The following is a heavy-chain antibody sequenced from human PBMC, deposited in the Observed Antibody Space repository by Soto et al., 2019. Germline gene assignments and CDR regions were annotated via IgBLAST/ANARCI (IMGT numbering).Heavy chain of an antibody. CDR3: ARDLENNGYSYGLPDY. Sequence: SVKVSCKASGGTFSSYAISWVRQAPGQGLEWMGGIIPIFGTANYAQKFQGRVTITADESTSTAYMELSSLRSEDTAVYYCARDLENNGYSYGLPDYWGQGTLVTVSS. J-gene: IGHJ4*02. V-gene: IGHV1-69*13. CDR2: IIPIFGTA. D-gene: IGHD5-18*01. CDR1: GGTFSSYA.